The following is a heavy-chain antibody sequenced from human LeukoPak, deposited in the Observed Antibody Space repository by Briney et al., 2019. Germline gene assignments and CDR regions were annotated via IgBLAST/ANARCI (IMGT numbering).Heavy chain of an antibody. V-gene: IGHV1-69*13. J-gene: IGHJ4*02. D-gene: IGHD4-11*01. Sequence: ASVKVSCKASGGTFSSYAISWVRQAPGQGLEWMGGIIPIFGTANYAQKFQGRVTITADESTSTAYMELSSLRSEDTAVYYCARDRRTTVTTGLGYWGQGTLVTVSS. CDR1: GGTFSSYA. CDR2: IIPIFGTA. CDR3: ARDRRTTVTTGLGY.